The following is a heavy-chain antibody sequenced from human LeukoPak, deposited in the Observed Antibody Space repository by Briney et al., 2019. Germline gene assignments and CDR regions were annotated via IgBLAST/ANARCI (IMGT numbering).Heavy chain of an antibody. CDR3: ARDYGGSGYDVYYDMDV. CDR2: IWFDKNQ. D-gene: IGHD5-12*01. CDR1: GFILNDYG. J-gene: IGHJ6*02. V-gene: IGHV3-33*01. Sequence: EGSLRLSCAASGFILNDYGMHWVRQAPGKGLEWVADIWFDKNQHFADSVKGRFAISRDNSKNTVYLQMNSLRAEDTAVYYCARDYGGSGYDVYYDMDVWGQGTTVTVSS.